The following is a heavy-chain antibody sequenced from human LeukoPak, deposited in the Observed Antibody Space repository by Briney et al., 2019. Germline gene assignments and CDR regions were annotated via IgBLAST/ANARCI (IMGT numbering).Heavy chain of an antibody. CDR3: AKGGVGYDIVTGYLRSSDPTDV. J-gene: IGHJ6*04. D-gene: IGHD3-9*01. CDR2: ISGSGGST. Sequence: PGGSLRLSCAASGFTFSSSAMSWVRQAPGKGLEWVSGISGSGGSTYYADSVKGRFTISRDNSKNTLYLQMNSLRVEDMAVYYCAKGGVGYDIVTGYLRSSDPTDVWGKGTTVTISS. V-gene: IGHV3-23*01. CDR1: GFTFSSSA.